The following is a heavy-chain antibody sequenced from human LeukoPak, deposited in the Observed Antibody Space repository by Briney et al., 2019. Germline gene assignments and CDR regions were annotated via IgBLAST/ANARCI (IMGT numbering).Heavy chain of an antibody. J-gene: IGHJ4*02. CDR2: IYYSGSS. CDR3: ARRRTMFGYFAGEFDY. CDR1: GGSISSSSYY. V-gene: IGHV4-39*01. D-gene: IGHD3-10*02. Sequence: SETLSLTCTVSGGSISSSSYYWGWIRQPPGEGLEWIGSIYYSGSSNNNPSLKSRVTISVDTSKNQFSLKLSSVTAADTAVYYCARRRTMFGYFAGEFDYWGQGTLVTVSS.